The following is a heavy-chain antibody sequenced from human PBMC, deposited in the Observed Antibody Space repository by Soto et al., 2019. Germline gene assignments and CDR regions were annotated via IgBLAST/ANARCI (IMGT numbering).Heavy chain of an antibody. CDR1: GYSFTSYW. V-gene: IGHV5-51*01. CDR2: IYPGDSDT. J-gene: IGHJ4*02. D-gene: IGHD3-3*01. CDR3: ARLPTYYDFWSGYYPDY. Sequence: PGESLKISCKGSGYSFTSYWIGWVRQMPWKGLEWMGIIYPGDSDTRYSPSFQGQVTISADKSISTAYLQWSSLKASDTAMYYCARLPTYYDFWSGYYPDYWGQGTLVTVSS.